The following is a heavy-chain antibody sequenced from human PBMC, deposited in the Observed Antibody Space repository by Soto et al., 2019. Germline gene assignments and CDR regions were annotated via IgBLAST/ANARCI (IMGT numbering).Heavy chain of an antibody. Sequence: SETLSLTCAVSSGSISSSNWWSWVRPPPGKGLEWIGYIYHRGSTNYNPSLKSRVTISVDTSKTQFSLKLSSVTAADTAVYYCARHGFDGFNDYWGQGTLVTVSS. J-gene: IGHJ4*02. CDR1: SGSISSSNW. V-gene: IGHV4-4*02. CDR3: ARHGFDGFNDY. D-gene: IGHD3-9*01. CDR2: IYHRGST.